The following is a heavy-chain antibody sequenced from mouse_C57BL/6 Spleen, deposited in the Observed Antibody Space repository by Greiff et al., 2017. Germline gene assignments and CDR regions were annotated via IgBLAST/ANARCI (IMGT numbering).Heavy chain of an antibody. CDR3: ARCLYGSSPSYWYCDV. CDR1: GFTFTDYY. Sequence: VQGVESGGGLVQPGGSLSLSCAASGFTFTDYYMSWVRQPPGKALEWLGFIRNKANGYTTEYSASVKGRFTISRDNSQSILYLQMNALRAEDSATYYCARCLYGSSPSYWYCDVWGTGTTVTVSS. V-gene: IGHV7-3*01. D-gene: IGHD1-1*01. J-gene: IGHJ1*03. CDR2: IRNKANGYTT.